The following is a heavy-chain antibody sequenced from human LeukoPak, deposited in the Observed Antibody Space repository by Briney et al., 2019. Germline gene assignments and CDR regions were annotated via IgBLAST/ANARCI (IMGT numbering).Heavy chain of an antibody. CDR3: ANGLGIAAAGPFDY. J-gene: IGHJ4*02. D-gene: IGHD6-13*01. CDR1: GFTFSSYA. CDR2: ISGSGGST. Sequence: GVSLSLSCAASGFTFSSYAMSWVRQAPGKGLEWVSAISGSGGSTYYADSVKGRFTISRDNSKNTLYLQMNSLRAEDTAVYYCANGLGIAAAGPFDYWGQGTLVTVSS. V-gene: IGHV3-23*01.